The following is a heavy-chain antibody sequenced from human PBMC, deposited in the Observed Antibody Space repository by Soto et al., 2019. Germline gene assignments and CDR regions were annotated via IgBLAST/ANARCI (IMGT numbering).Heavy chain of an antibody. Sequence: GASVKVSCKVSGYTLTELSMHWVRQAPGKGLEWMGGFDPEDGETIYAQKFQGRVTMTEDTSTDTAYMELSSLRSEDTAVYYCATSPYYYGSGILVDYWGQGTLVTFSS. CDR3: ATSPYYYGSGILVDY. CDR1: GYTLTELS. D-gene: IGHD3-10*01. J-gene: IGHJ4*02. CDR2: FDPEDGET. V-gene: IGHV1-24*01.